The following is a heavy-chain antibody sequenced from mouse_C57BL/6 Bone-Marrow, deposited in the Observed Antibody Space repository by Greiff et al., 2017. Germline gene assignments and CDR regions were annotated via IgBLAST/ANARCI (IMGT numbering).Heavy chain of an antibody. Sequence: QVQLKESGAELARPGASVKMSCKASGYTFTSYTMHWVKQRPGQGLEWIGYINPSSGYTKYNQKFKDKATLTADKSSSTAYMQLSSLTSEDSAVYYCARCPIYYGNFYAMDYWGQGTSVTVSS. V-gene: IGHV1-4*01. D-gene: IGHD2-1*01. J-gene: IGHJ4*01. CDR1: GYTFTSYT. CDR3: ARCPIYYGNFYAMDY. CDR2: INPSSGYT.